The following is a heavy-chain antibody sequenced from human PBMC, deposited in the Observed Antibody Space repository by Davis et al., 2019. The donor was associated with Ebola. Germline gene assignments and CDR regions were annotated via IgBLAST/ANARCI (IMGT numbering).Heavy chain of an antibody. V-gene: IGHV3-23*01. D-gene: IGHD6-13*01. Sequence: GESLKISCAASGFTFSSYAMSWVRQAPGKGLEWVSAISGSGGSTYYADSVKGRFTISRDNSKNTLYLQMNSLRAEDTAVYYCAKHGGGEYSSSWHVDYWGQGTLVTVSS. CDR2: ISGSGGST. CDR3: AKHGGGEYSSSWHVDY. CDR1: GFTFSSYA. J-gene: IGHJ4*02.